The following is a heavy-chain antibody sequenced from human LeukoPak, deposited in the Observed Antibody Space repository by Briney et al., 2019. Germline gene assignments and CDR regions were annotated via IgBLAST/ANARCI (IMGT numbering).Heavy chain of an antibody. V-gene: IGHV3-48*03. D-gene: IGHD2-2*01. CDR2: ISSSGSTI. Sequence: EAGASLRLSRAASGFTFSSYEMNWVRQAPGKGLEWVSYISSSGSTIYYADSVKGRFTISRDNAKNSLYLQMNSLRAEDTAVYYCARVLEGYCSSTSCQGWFDPWGQGTLVTVSS. J-gene: IGHJ5*02. CDR3: ARVLEGYCSSTSCQGWFDP. CDR1: GFTFSSYE.